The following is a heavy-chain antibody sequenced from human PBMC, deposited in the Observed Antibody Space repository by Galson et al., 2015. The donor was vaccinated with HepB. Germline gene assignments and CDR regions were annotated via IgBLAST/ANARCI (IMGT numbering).Heavy chain of an antibody. CDR2: IYGGGDT. D-gene: IGHD6-19*01. V-gene: IGHV3-66*02. J-gene: IGHJ2*01. CDR1: GFNFNYYA. Sequence: SLRLSCAASGFNFNYYAMHWVRQAPGKGLEWVSLIYGGGDTTYADSVRGRFTISRDISKSTLYVQMTSLTTEDTAVYYCASSSDPTRNWHFDLWGRGTLVIVSS. CDR3: ASSSDPTRNWHFDL.